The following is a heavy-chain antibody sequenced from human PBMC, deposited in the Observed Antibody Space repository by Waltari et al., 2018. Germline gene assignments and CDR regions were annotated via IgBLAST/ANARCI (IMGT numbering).Heavy chain of an antibody. CDR2: ISGSGGST. D-gene: IGHD1-26*01. CDR3: AKKLGVSSWYYFDY. V-gene: IGHV3-23*04. Sequence: EVQLVESGGGLVQPEGSLSLSCAASGFTFSSYAMSWVRQAPGKGLEWVSAISGSGGSTYYADSVKGRFTISRDNSKNTLYLQMNRLRVEDTAVYYCAKKLGVSSWYYFDYWGQGTLVTVSS. J-gene: IGHJ4*02. CDR1: GFTFSSYA.